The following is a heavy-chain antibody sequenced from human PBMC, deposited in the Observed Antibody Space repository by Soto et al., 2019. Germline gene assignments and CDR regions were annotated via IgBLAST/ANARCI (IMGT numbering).Heavy chain of an antibody. CDR3: ARHRARYTRYKY. D-gene: IGHD2-2*02. Sequence: SETLSLTCTVSGGSITSSSYYWGWIRQPPGKGLEWIASLSYAGSTFYNPSLESRVTTSVDTSKSQFSLVLTSVTAADTAVYYCARHRARYTRYKYWGQGILVTVSS. CDR2: LSYAGST. J-gene: IGHJ4*02. V-gene: IGHV4-39*01. CDR1: GGSITSSSYY.